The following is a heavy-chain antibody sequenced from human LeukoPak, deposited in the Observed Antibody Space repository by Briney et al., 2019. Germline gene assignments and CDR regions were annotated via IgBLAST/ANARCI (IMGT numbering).Heavy chain of an antibody. Sequence: GGSLRLSCAAAGFTFSSYAMHWVRQAPGKGLEWVAVISYDGSNKYYADSVKGRFTISRDNSKNTLYLQMNSLRAEDTAVYYCAKNIAVLMATGHFDYSGQGTLVTVSS. CDR1: GFTFSSYA. CDR2: ISYDGSNK. J-gene: IGHJ4*02. V-gene: IGHV3-30-3*02. D-gene: IGHD2-8*01. CDR3: AKNIAVLMATGHFDY.